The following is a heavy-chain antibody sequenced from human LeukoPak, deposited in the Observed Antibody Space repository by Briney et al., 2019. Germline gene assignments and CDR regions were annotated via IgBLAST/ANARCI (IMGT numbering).Heavy chain of an antibody. Sequence: PSETLSLTCTVSGGSISSTIYYWGWIRQPPGKGLEWIGSIYYSGNTYYNPSLKSRVTISVDTSKNQFSLKLSSVTAADTAVYYCARLDHYSSGSFDHWGQGTLVTVSS. J-gene: IGHJ4*02. CDR1: GGSISSTIYY. V-gene: IGHV4-39*01. CDR3: ARLDHYSSGSFDH. D-gene: IGHD6-19*01. CDR2: IYYSGNT.